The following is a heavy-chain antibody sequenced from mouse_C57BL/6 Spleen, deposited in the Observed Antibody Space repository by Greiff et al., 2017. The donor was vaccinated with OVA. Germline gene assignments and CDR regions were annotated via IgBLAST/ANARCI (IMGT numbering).Heavy chain of an antibody. CDR3: AKSPYYYGSSYPYYAMDY. J-gene: IGHJ4*01. D-gene: IGHD1-1*01. CDR1: GFTFSDYG. Sequence: EVKLVESGGGLVKPGGSLKLSCAASGFTFSDYGMHWVRQAPEKGLEWVAYISSGSSTIYYADTVKGRFTISRDNAKNTLFLQMTSLRSEDTAMYYCAKSPYYYGSSYPYYAMDYWGQGTSVTVSS. V-gene: IGHV5-17*01. CDR2: ISSGSSTI.